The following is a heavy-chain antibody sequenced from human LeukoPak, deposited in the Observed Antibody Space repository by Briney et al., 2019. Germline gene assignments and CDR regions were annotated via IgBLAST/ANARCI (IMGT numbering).Heavy chain of an antibody. D-gene: IGHD6-6*01. CDR3: ARARSGAAQGPYYYYYYMDV. CDR2: INPNSGGT. CDR1: GYTFTGYY. V-gene: IGHV1-2*02. Sequence: ASVKVSCKASGYTFTGYYMHWVRQAPGQGLEWMGWINPNSGGTNYAQKFQGRVTMTRDTSISTAYMELSRLRSDDTAVYYCARARSGAAQGPYYYYYYMDVWGKGTTVTVSS. J-gene: IGHJ6*03.